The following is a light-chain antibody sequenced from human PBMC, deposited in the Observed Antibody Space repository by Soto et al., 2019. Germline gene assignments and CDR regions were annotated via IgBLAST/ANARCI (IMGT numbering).Light chain of an antibody. V-gene: IGKV1-39*01. Sequence: DIQMTQSPSSLSASVGDRVTITCRASQSINSYLNWYQQKPGKAPKFLIYAASSLQSGVPSRFSGSGSGTDFTLAISSLQSEDCATYYCQQSYSSPWTFGQGTKVEI. CDR2: AAS. CDR1: QSINSY. CDR3: QQSYSSPWT. J-gene: IGKJ1*01.